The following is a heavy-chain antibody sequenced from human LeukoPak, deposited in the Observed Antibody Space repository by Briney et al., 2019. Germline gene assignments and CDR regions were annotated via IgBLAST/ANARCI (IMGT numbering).Heavy chain of an antibody. V-gene: IGHV3-49*04. D-gene: IGHD5-18*01. CDR2: IRSKAYRGTS. CDR1: GFTFGVHA. J-gene: IGHJ6*02. CDR3: TRGPIQLWRHKGMDV. Sequence: PGRSLRLSCTASGFTFGVHAMSWVRQAPGKGLEWVGFIRSKAYRGTSEYAASVKGRFTISRDDSKSNAYLQMNSLRTEDTAVYYCTRGPIQLWRHKGMDVWGQGTTVTVSS.